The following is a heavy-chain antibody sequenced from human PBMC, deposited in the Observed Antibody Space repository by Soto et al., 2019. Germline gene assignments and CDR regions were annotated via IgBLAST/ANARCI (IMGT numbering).Heavy chain of an antibody. J-gene: IGHJ4*02. CDR3: ALGPPEVAATPDTHYFDY. V-gene: IGHV1-69*02. CDR1: GGTFSSYT. CDR2: IIPILGIA. D-gene: IGHD2-15*01. Sequence: VASVKVSCKASGGTFSSYTISWVRQAPGQGLEWIGRIIPILGIANYAQKFQGRVTITADKSTSTADMELSSLRSEDTPVYYCALGPPEVAATPDTHYFDYWGQGTLVTVSS.